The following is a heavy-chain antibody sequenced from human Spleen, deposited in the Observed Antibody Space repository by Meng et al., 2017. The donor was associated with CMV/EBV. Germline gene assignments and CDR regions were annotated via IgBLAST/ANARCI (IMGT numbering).Heavy chain of an antibody. Sequence: LACAAYGFTVSTNCMSWVRQAPGKGLEWISVIYSGGNTYYADSVKSRFTISRDNSKNTLYLQMNSLRTEDTAVYYCASRLNWFDSWGQGTLSPSPQ. CDR1: GFTVSTNC. J-gene: IGHJ5*01. CDR3: ASRLNWFDS. V-gene: IGHV3-66*02. CDR2: IYSGGNT.